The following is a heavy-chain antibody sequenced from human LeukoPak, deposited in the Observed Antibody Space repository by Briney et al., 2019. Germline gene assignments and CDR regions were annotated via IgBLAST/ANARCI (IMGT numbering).Heavy chain of an antibody. Sequence: SETLSLTCTVSGGSISSYYWSWIRQPPGKGLEWIGRIYTSGSTNYNPSLKSRVTMSVDTSKNQFSLKLSSVTAADTAVYYCARGYTASTYYYDSSGYYNFDYWGQGTLVTVSS. CDR2: IYTSGST. V-gene: IGHV4-4*07. CDR3: ARGYTASTYYYDSSGYYNFDY. D-gene: IGHD3-22*01. J-gene: IGHJ4*02. CDR1: GGSISSYY.